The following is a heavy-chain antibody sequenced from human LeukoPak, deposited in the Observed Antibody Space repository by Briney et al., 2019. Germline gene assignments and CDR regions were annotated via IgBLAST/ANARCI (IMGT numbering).Heavy chain of an antibody. D-gene: IGHD1-26*01. CDR2: IYYSGST. J-gene: IGHJ4*02. CDR3: ARSRPARGSLDY. CDR1: GGSISSYY. V-gene: IGHV4-59*12. Sequence: SETLSLTCTVSGGSISSYYWSWIRQPPGKGLEWIGYIYYSGSTNYNPSLKSRVTISVDTSKNQFSLKLSSVTAADTAVYYCARSRPARGSLDYWGQGTLVTVSS.